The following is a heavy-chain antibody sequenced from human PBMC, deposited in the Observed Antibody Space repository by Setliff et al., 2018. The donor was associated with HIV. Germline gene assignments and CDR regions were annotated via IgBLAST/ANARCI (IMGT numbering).Heavy chain of an antibody. CDR2: IYHSGST. Sequence: SETLSLTCAVSGYSISSGYYWGWIRQPPGKGLEWIANIYHSGSTYYNPALKSRVTISVDTSKNQFSLKLNSVTAADTAVYYCARIRSVYGDYNPVWSHAFDIWGRGTMGTVS. D-gene: IGHD4-17*01. V-gene: IGHV4-38-2*01. CDR3: ARIRSVYGDYNPVWSHAFDI. J-gene: IGHJ3*02. CDR1: GYSISSGYY.